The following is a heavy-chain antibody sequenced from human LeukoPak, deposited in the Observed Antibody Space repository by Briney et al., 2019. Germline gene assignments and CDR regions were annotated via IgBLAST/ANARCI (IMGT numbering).Heavy chain of an antibody. D-gene: IGHD4-17*01. V-gene: IGHV3-23*01. CDR2: ISPSDGNT. CDR1: GFTFSKYA. Sequence: PGGSLRLSCAASGFTFSKYAMSWVRHAPGKGLEWVSAISPSDGNTFYADSVKGRFTISRDNSKNTLSLQMNSLRAEDTALYYCAKDSSVPYGITDWGQGTLVTVSS. CDR3: AKDSSVPYGITD. J-gene: IGHJ4*02.